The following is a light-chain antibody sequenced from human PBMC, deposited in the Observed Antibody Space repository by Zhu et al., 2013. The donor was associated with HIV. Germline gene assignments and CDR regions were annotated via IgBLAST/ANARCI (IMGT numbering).Light chain of an antibody. J-gene: IGLJ3*02. V-gene: IGLV2-14*01. CDR3: SSYTRAIPTFEV. CDR2: EVS. Sequence: QSALTQPASVSGSPGQSITISCTGTSSDVGGYNYVSWYQQHPGKAPKLMIYEVSNRPSGVSNRFSGSKSGNTASLTISGLQAEDEADYYCSSYTRAIPTFEVFGGGTKLTVL. CDR1: SSDVGGYNY.